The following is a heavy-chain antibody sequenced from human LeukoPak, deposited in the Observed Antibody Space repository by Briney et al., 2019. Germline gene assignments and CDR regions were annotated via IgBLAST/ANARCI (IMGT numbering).Heavy chain of an antibody. V-gene: IGHV3-23*01. J-gene: IGHJ4*02. CDR2: ISGSGGST. Sequence: PGGSLRLSCAASGFTFSSYAMSWVRQAPGKGLEWVSAISGSGGSTYYADSVKGRFTISRDNSKNTLYPQMNSLRAEDTAVYYCAKPRYCSSTSCYTDGYFDYWGQGTLVTVSS. D-gene: IGHD2-2*02. CDR3: AKPRYCSSTSCYTDGYFDY. CDR1: GFTFSSYA.